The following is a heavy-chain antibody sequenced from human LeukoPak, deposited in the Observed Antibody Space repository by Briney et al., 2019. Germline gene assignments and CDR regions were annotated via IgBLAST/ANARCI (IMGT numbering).Heavy chain of an antibody. CDR3: ARGYCSGGSCGFTY. CDR1: GYTFTSYD. CDR2: MNPNSGNT. J-gene: IGHJ4*02. Sequence: ASVKVSCKASGYTFTSYDINWVRQATGQGLEWMGWMNPNSGNTGYAQKFQGRVTKTRNTSISTAYMELRSLRSEDTAVYYCARGYCSGGSCGFTYWGQGTLVTVSS. D-gene: IGHD2-15*01. V-gene: IGHV1-8*01.